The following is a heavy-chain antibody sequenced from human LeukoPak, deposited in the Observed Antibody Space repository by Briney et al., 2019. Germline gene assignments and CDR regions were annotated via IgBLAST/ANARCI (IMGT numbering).Heavy chain of an antibody. Sequence: PGGSLRLSCAASGFTFSSYAMSWVRQAPGKGLEWVSVIYSGGSTYYADSVKGRFTISRDNSKNTLYLQMNSLRAEDTAVYYCARDWYGDYFGYWGQGTLVTVSS. V-gene: IGHV3-66*01. J-gene: IGHJ4*02. CDR3: ARDWYGDYFGY. CDR2: IYSGGST. CDR1: GFTFSSYA. D-gene: IGHD4-17*01.